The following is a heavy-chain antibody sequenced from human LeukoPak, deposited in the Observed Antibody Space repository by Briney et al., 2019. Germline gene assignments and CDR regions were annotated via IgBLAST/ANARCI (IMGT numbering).Heavy chain of an antibody. J-gene: IGHJ4*02. D-gene: IGHD3-22*01. Sequence: PGGSLRLSCAASGFTFSSYSMNWVRQAPGKGLGWVSPISSSSSYIYYADSVKGRFTISRDNAKNTAYLQMNSLKTEDTAVYYCTRRLYDSSGYEYDNFDYWGQGTLVTVSS. CDR2: ISSSSSYI. CDR1: GFTFSSYS. V-gene: IGHV3-21*04. CDR3: TRRLYDSSGYEYDNFDY.